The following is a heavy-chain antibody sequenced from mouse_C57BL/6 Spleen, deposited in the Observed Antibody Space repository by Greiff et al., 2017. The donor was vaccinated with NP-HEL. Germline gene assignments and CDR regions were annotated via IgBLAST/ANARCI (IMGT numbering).Heavy chain of an antibody. J-gene: IGHJ3*01. CDR2: INPNNGGT. V-gene: IGHV1-18*01. CDR3: ARNGGGFAY. CDR1: GYTFNDYY. Sequence: EVQLQQSGPELVKPGASVKIPCKASGYTFNDYYMAWVKQSHGQSLEWIGDINPNNGGTNYNQKFKGKATLTVDKSSSTAYMERRGLTAEDTAVYYCARNGGGFAYWGQGTLVTVSA.